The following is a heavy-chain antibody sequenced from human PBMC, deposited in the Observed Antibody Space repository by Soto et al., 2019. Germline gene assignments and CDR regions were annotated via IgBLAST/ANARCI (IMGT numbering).Heavy chain of an antibody. V-gene: IGHV5-51*01. CDR1: GYSFTSYW. CDR3: ARRIFGVSRRTGWFDP. D-gene: IGHD3-3*01. Sequence: GESLKISCKGSGYSFTSYWIGWVRQMPGKGLEWMGIIYPGDSDTRYSPSFQGQVTISADKSISTAYLQWSSLKASDTAMYYCARRIFGVSRRTGWFDPWGQGTLVTVPQ. CDR2: IYPGDSDT. J-gene: IGHJ5*02.